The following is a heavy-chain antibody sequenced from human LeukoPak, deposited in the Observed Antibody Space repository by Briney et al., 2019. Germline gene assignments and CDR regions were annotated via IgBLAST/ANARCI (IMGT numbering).Heavy chain of an antibody. V-gene: IGHV3-33*06. CDR2: IWYDGSNK. D-gene: IGHD6-13*01. Sequence: PGGSLRLSCAASGFTFSSYGMHWVRQAPGKGLEWVAIIWYDGSNKYYADSVKGRITITRDNSQNTLYLQMNSLRAEDTAIYYCAKARAGDITAAFNYWGQGTLVTVSS. CDR1: GFTFSSYG. J-gene: IGHJ4*02. CDR3: AKARAGDITAAFNY.